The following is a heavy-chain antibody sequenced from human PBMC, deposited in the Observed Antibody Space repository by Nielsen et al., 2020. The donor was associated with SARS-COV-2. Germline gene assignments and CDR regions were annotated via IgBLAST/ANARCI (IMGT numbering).Heavy chain of an antibody. Sequence: GGSLRLSCAASGFTFDDYGMSWVRQAPGKGLEWVSGINWNGGSTGYADSVKGRFTISRDNAKNSLYLQMNSLRAEDTAVYYCARVNSGSYSGAFDIWGQGTMVTVSS. CDR1: GFTFDDYG. CDR2: INWNGGST. D-gene: IGHD1-26*01. J-gene: IGHJ3*02. CDR3: ARVNSGSYSGAFDI. V-gene: IGHV3-20*04.